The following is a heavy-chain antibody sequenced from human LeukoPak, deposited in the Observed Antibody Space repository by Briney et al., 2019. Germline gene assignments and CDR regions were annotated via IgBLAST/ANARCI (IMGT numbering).Heavy chain of an antibody. CDR2: ISGSGGNT. Sequence: PGGSLRLSCAASGFTFSSYAMSWVRQAPGKGLEWVSTISGSGGNTYYADSVKGRFTISRDNSKNTLYLQMNSLRAEDTAVYYCARDRVTMVRGVIIGRDCWGQGTLVTVSS. D-gene: IGHD3-10*01. J-gene: IGHJ4*02. CDR3: ARDRVTMVRGVIIGRDC. CDR1: GFTFSSYA. V-gene: IGHV3-23*01.